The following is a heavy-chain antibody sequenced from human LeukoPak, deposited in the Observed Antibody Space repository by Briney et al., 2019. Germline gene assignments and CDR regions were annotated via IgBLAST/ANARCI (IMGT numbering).Heavy chain of an antibody. CDR3: AKDDGGEYHLFDS. J-gene: IGHJ4*02. V-gene: IGHV3-23*01. CDR2: IVVTGGVT. Sequence: PGGSLRLSCAASGFTVSSNYMSWVRQAPGKGLGWVSTIVVTGGVTYYADSVTGRFTISRDNSKNILYLHLNSLRVEDTAVYYCAKDDGGEYHLFDSWGQGTLVTVSS. D-gene: IGHD3-10*01. CDR1: GFTVSSNY.